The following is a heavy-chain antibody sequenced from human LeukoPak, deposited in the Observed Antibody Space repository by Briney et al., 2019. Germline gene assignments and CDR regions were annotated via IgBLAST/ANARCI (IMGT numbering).Heavy chain of an antibody. V-gene: IGHV3-30*03. CDR1: GPTFSSYG. CDR3: ARDLYYYDSSGYLDY. D-gene: IGHD3-22*01. Sequence: GGSLRLSCAASGPTFSSYGMSWVRQAPGKGLEWVAVISYDGSNKYYADSVKGRFTISRDNSKNTLYLQMNSLRAEDTAVYYCARDLYYYDSSGYLDYWGQGTWSPSPQ. CDR2: ISYDGSNK. J-gene: IGHJ4*02.